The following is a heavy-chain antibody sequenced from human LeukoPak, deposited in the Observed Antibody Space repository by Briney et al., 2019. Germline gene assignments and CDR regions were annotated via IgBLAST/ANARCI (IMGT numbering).Heavy chain of an antibody. CDR2: IYHSGST. Sequence: PSETLSLTCAVSGGSISSGGYSWSWIRQPPGKGLEWIGYIYHSGSTYYNPSLKSRVTISVDRSKNQFSLKLSSVTAADTAVYYCAISHSAVVIGSDAFDIWGQGTMVTVSS. D-gene: IGHD3-22*01. J-gene: IGHJ3*02. CDR3: AISHSAVVIGSDAFDI. CDR1: GGSISSGGYS. V-gene: IGHV4-30-2*01.